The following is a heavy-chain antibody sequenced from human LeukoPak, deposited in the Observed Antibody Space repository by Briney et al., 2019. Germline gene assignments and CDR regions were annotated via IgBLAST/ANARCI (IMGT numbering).Heavy chain of an antibody. CDR2: ISYDGSNK. CDR3: ARDQYYDFWSGYLDY. Sequence: GGSLRLSCAASGFTFSSYAMHWVRQAPGKGLEWVAVISYDGSNKYYADSVKGRFTISRDNSKNTLYLQMNSLRAEDTAVYYCARDQYYDFWSGYLDYWGQGPLVTVSS. D-gene: IGHD3-3*01. CDR1: GFTFSSYA. J-gene: IGHJ4*02. V-gene: IGHV3-30-3*01.